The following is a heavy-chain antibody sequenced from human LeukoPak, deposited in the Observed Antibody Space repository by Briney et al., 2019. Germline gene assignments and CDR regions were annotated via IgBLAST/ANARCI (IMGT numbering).Heavy chain of an antibody. J-gene: IGHJ4*02. CDR3: ARGQGYGLLLHFDN. Sequence: QPGGSLRLSGAASGFTFNSYALHWVHQAPGKGLEWVALISYDGSNTYYADSMKGRFTISRDNSKSTVYLQLSSLRPEDTAVYFCARGQGYGLLLHFDNWGQGTLVTVSS. CDR2: ISYDGSNT. D-gene: IGHD5-12*01. CDR1: GFTFNSYA. V-gene: IGHV3-30*04.